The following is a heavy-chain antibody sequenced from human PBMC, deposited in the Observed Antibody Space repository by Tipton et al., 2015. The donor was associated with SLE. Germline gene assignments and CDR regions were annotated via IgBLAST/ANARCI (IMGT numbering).Heavy chain of an antibody. Sequence: SLRLSCAASGFTFSSYAMTWVRQAPGKGLEWVSVISGSGGSTLYADSVKGRFTISRDNSKNTLYLQMNSLRAEDTAVYYCARRNSESGAFDMWGQGTLVTVSS. J-gene: IGHJ3*02. CDR3: ARRNSESGAFDM. D-gene: IGHD3-10*01. CDR1: GFTFSSYA. V-gene: IGHV3-23*01. CDR2: ISGSGGST.